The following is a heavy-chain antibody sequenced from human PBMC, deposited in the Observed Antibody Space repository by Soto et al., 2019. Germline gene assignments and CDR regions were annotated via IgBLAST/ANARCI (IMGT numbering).Heavy chain of an antibody. CDR2: FDPEDGET. J-gene: IGHJ3*02. CDR3: ASRLLNGLNDAFDI. Sequence: GASVKVSCKVSGYTLTELSMHWVRQAPGKGLEWMGGFDPEDGETIYAQKFQGRVTMTEDTSTDTAYMELSSLRSEDTAVYYCASRLLNGLNDAFDIWGQGTMVTVSS. CDR1: GYTLTELS. V-gene: IGHV1-24*01. D-gene: IGHD3-10*01.